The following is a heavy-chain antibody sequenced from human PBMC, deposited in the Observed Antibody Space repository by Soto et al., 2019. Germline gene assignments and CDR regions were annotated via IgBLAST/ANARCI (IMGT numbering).Heavy chain of an antibody. D-gene: IGHD6-25*01. CDR3: ARVGAAAGYNWFDP. J-gene: IGHJ5*02. CDR1: GGSISSGGYY. Sequence: NPSETLSLTCTVSGGSISSGGYYWSWIRQHPGKGLEWIGYIYYSGSTYYNPSLKSRVTISVDTSKNQFSLKLSSVTAAVTAVYYCARVGAAAGYNWFDPWGQGTLVTVSS. CDR2: IYYSGST. V-gene: IGHV4-31*03.